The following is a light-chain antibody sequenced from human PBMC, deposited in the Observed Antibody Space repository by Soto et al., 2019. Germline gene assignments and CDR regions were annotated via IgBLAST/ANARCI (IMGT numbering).Light chain of an antibody. J-gene: IGKJ2*01. CDR2: AAS. CDR3: QQSYSTHT. Sequence: DIEMTQSPSSLSASVGDRVTITCRASQSISSYLNWYQQKPGKGPKLLIYAASSLQSGVPSRFSGSGSGTDLTITISKLQPDDVANYYCQQSYSTHTFGQGTKLEIK. CDR1: QSISSY. V-gene: IGKV1-39*01.